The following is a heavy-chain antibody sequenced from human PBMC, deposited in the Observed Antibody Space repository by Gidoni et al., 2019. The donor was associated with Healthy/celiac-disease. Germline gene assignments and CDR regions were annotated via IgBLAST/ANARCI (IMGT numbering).Heavy chain of an antibody. D-gene: IGHD3-10*01. V-gene: IGHV3-30-3*01. Sequence: QVQLVESGGGVVQPGRSLRLSCAASGLPFSSYAMHWVRQAPGKGLEWVAVISYDGSNKYYADSVKGRFTISRDNSKNTLYLQMNSLRAEDTAVYYCARDRSMVRGVIITNPWGQGTLVTVSS. CDR3: ARDRSMVRGVIITNP. CDR2: ISYDGSNK. CDR1: GLPFSSYA. J-gene: IGHJ5*02.